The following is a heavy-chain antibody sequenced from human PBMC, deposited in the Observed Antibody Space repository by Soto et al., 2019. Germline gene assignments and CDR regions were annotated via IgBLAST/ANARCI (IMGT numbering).Heavy chain of an antibody. J-gene: IGHJ6*02. D-gene: IGHD2-2*01. CDR2: IIPIFATA. CDR3: ARSVSFRYQLLKRGMDV. Sequence: SVKVSCKASGGTFSSYAISWVRQAPGQGLEWMGGIIPIFATANYAQKFQGRVMITVDESTSTAYMELSGLRSEDTAVYYCARSVSFRYQLLKRGMDVWGQGTTVTVSS. CDR1: GGTFSSYA. V-gene: IGHV1-69*13.